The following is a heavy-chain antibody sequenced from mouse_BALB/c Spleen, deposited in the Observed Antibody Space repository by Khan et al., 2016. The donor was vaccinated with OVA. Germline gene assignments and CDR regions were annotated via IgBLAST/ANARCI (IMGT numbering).Heavy chain of an antibody. V-gene: IGHV3-8*02. CDR1: GDSITSGY. CDR2: ISSSDST. Sequence: EVKLEESGPSLVKPSQTLSLTCSVTGDSITSGYWNWIRKFPGNKLEYMGYISSSDSTFYNPSLKSRISITRDTSKNQYYLQLNSVTTEDTATYYCARWNYRYDGYCDYWGQGTTLTVSS. CDR3: ARWNYRYDGYCDY. D-gene: IGHD2-14*01. J-gene: IGHJ2*01.